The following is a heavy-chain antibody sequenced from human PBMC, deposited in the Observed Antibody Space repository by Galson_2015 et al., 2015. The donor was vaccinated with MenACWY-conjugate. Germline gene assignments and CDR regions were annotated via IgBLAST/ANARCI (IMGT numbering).Heavy chain of an antibody. V-gene: IGHV3-15*01. CDR2: IKSKTDGGTT. Sequence: SLRLSCAASGFTFSNAWMSWVRQAPGKGLEWVGRIKSKTDGGTTDYAAPVKGRFTISRDDSKNTLYLQMNSLKTEDTAVYYCTTGQPYSGSPFDYWGQGTLVTVSS. CDR1: GFTFSNAW. D-gene: IGHD1-26*01. CDR3: TTGQPYSGSPFDY. J-gene: IGHJ4*02.